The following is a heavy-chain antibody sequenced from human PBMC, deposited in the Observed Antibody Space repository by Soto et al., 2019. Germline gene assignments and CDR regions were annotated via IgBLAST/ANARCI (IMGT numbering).Heavy chain of an antibody. V-gene: IGHV4-39*01. Sequence: PSETLSLTCTVSGGSISGSSYYWGWIRQPPGKGLEWIGSIYYSGSTYYNPSLKSRVTISVDTSKNQFSLKLSSVTAADTAVYYCARHQYSSGWGVPYYYYGMDVWGQGTTVTVSS. CDR1: GGSISGSSYY. D-gene: IGHD6-19*01. CDR2: IYYSGST. J-gene: IGHJ6*02. CDR3: ARHQYSSGWGVPYYYYGMDV.